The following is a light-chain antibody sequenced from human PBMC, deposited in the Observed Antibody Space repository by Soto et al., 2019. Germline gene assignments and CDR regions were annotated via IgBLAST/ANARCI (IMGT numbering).Light chain of an antibody. V-gene: IGKV1-39*01. CDR2: AAS. CDR3: QQSYRAPYT. J-gene: IGKJ2*01. CDR1: QSISNF. Sequence: IQLTQSPSSLSTSVGDSVTITCRASQSISNFLNWYQHKPGKAPDLLIYAASTLFSGVPSRFRGSESGTDFTLTITSLQPEDFATYYCQQSYRAPYTFGQGTKLEIK.